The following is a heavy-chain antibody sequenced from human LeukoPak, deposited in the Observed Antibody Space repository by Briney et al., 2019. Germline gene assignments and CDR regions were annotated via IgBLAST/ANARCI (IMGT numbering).Heavy chain of an antibody. CDR2: IYPGDSDT. D-gene: IGHD1-26*01. J-gene: IGHJ4*02. CDR1: GYRFTSYW. V-gene: IGHV5-51*01. CDR3: ATLGYSEHDSYFDY. Sequence: GESLKISCKGSGYRFTSYWIGWVRQMPGKGLEWMGIIYPGDSDTRYSPSFQGQVTISVDKSISTAYLQCSSLKASDTAMYYCATLGYSEHDSYFDYWGQGTLVTVSS.